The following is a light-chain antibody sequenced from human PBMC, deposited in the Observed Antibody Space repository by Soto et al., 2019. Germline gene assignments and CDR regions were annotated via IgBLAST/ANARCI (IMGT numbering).Light chain of an antibody. CDR1: QDISTS. Sequence: DIQMTQSPSSLSASVGDRVTITCQASQDISTSLNWYQHKPGKAPKLLIYDASNSETGVPSRFSGSVSGTDFTFTISSLQPEDIATYYCQQYDDLPVTFGRGTRLEIK. V-gene: IGKV1-33*01. CDR2: DAS. CDR3: QQYDDLPVT. J-gene: IGKJ5*01.